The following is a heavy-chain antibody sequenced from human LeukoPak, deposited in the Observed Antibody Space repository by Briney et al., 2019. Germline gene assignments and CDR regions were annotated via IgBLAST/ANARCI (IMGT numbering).Heavy chain of an antibody. Sequence: GGSLRLSCVASGFSFSTYWMSWVRQTPGKGLEWVANIKEDGSKDYYVDSVEGRFTISRDNAKNSLYLQMNSLRVEDSGVYYCARDASGYDPWGQGTLVTVSS. CDR1: GFSFSTYW. D-gene: IGHD5-12*01. V-gene: IGHV3-7*01. J-gene: IGHJ5*02. CDR2: IKEDGSKD. CDR3: ARDASGYDP.